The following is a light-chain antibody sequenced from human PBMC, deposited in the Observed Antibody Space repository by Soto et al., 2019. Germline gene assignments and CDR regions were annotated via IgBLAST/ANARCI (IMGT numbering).Light chain of an antibody. Sequence: EIVLTQSPGTLSLSPGERATLSCRASQSVSTNLLAWYQQKPGQAPRLLISGASSRAAGVPDRFSGSGSGTDFTLTISRLQPEDFAVYYCQQYCSSPYTFGRGTKLEIK. CDR3: QQYCSSPYT. V-gene: IGKV3-20*01. J-gene: IGKJ2*01. CDR1: QSVSTNL. CDR2: GAS.